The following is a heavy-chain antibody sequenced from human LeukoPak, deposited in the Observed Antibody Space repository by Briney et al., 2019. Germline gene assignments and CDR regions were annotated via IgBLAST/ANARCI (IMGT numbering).Heavy chain of an antibody. CDR1: GFTISDYY. Sequence: GGSLRLSCAASGFTISDYYVSWIRQAPGKGLAWVSCISSSGSTIYYADSVKGRFTISRDNAKNSLYLQMNSLRAEDTAVHYCARGGRGYYYDSSFGGQGTLVTVSS. D-gene: IGHD3-22*01. CDR2: ISSSGSTI. J-gene: IGHJ4*02. CDR3: ARGGRGYYYDSSF. V-gene: IGHV3-11*01.